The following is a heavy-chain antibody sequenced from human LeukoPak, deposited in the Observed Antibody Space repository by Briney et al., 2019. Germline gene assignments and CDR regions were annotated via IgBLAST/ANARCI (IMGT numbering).Heavy chain of an antibody. CDR1: GFTFSTYA. CDR2: ISYDGSNK. Sequence: GALRLSCAASGFTFSTYAMHWVRQAPGKGLGWVALISYDGSNKYYEDSVKGRFTISRDNSKNTLYLQMNNLRAEDTAVYYCARGLKTPRYYYYYMDVWGKGTTVTVSS. D-gene: IGHD3-16*01. CDR3: ARGLKTPRYYYYYMDV. V-gene: IGHV3-30*04. J-gene: IGHJ6*03.